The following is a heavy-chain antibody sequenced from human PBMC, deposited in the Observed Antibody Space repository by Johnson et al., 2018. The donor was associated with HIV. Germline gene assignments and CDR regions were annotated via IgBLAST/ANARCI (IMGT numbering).Heavy chain of an antibody. CDR3: ATSLSREDSFDI. V-gene: IGHV3-20*04. CDR1: GFTFEDYG. J-gene: IGHJ3*02. D-gene: IGHD2-15*01. CDR2: SNWNGVST. Sequence: VQLVEFGGGLVQPGGSLRLSCAASGFTFEDYGMTWVRQAPGKGLEWLSGSNWNGVSTGYADSVKGRFTISRDNAKNSVSLQMNSLRAEDTALYYCATSLSREDSFDIWGQGTMVTVSS.